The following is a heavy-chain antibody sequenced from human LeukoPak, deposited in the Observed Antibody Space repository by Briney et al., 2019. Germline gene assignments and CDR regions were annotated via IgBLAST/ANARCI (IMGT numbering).Heavy chain of an antibody. V-gene: IGHV3-11*04. CDR2: ISSSGSTI. Sequence: PGGSLRLSCAASGFTFSDYYMSWIRQAPGKGLEWVSYISSSGSTIYYADSVKGRFTISRDNAKNSLYLQTNSLRAEDTAVYYCARALHGGNSQNWFDPWGQGTLVTVSS. CDR3: ARALHGGNSQNWFDP. J-gene: IGHJ5*02. CDR1: GFTFSDYY. D-gene: IGHD4-23*01.